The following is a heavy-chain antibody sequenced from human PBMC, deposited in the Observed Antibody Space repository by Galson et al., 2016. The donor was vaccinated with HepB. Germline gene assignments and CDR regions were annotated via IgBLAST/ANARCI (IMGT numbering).Heavy chain of an antibody. V-gene: IGHV3-21*06. Sequence: SLRLSCAASGFTFIRWTMNWVRQAPGKGLEWVASISTTSDYKFYTDSVKGRFTISRDNANNLLYLHMNSLRAEDTAMYYCETPFWLDPRGKGYLVTVSS. CDR3: ETPFWLDP. CDR1: GFTFIRWT. J-gene: IGHJ5*02. CDR2: ISTTSDYK.